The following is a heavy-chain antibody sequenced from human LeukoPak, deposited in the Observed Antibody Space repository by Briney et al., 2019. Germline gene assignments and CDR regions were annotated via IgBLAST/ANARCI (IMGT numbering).Heavy chain of an antibody. CDR2: IYYSGST. D-gene: IGHD3-22*01. CDR3: ARPFGSGYHFQH. CDR1: GGSISSSSYY. V-gene: IGHV4-39*01. Sequence: PSETLSLTCTVSGGSISSSSYYWGWIRQPPGKGLEWIGSIYYSGSTYYNPSLKSRVTISVDTSKNQFSLKLSSVTAADTAVYYCARPFGSGYHFQHWGQGTLVTVSS. J-gene: IGHJ1*01.